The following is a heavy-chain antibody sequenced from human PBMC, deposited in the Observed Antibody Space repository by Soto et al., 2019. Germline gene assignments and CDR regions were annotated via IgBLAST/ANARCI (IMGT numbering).Heavy chain of an antibody. CDR1: GFTFSSYS. Sequence: PGGSLRLSCAASGFTFSSYSMNWVRQAPGKGLEWVSSISSSSSYIYYADSVKGRFTISRDNAKNSLYLQMNSLRAEDTAVYYCARGVGNGGLIIYYYYYGMDVWGQGTTVTVSS. V-gene: IGHV3-21*01. D-gene: IGHD3-10*01. CDR3: ARGVGNGGLIIYYYYYGMDV. J-gene: IGHJ6*02. CDR2: ISSSSSYI.